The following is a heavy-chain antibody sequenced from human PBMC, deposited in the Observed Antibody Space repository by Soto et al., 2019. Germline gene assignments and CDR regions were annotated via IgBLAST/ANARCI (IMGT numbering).Heavy chain of an antibody. V-gene: IGHV3-30*18. Sequence: GGSLRLSCAASGFTFSSYGMHWVRQAPGKGLEWVAVISYDGSNKYYADSVKGRFTISRDNSKNTLYLQMNSLRAEDTAVYYCAKDLSHYGSGSYSRGGLDYWGQGTLVTVSS. CDR3: AKDLSHYGSGSYSRGGLDY. CDR1: GFTFSSYG. D-gene: IGHD3-10*01. CDR2: ISYDGSNK. J-gene: IGHJ4*02.